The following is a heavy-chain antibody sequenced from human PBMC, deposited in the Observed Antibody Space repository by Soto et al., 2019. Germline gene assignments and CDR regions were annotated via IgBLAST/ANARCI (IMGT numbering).Heavy chain of an antibody. Sequence: GGSLRLSCAASGFTFSSYAMHWVRQAPGKGLEWVAVISYDGSNKYYADSVKGRFTISRDNSKNTLYLQMNSLRAEDTAVYYCARRRYSSGWYFQDYWGQGTLVTVSS. CDR1: GFTFSSYA. CDR3: ARRRYSSGWYFQDY. CDR2: ISYDGSNK. J-gene: IGHJ4*02. V-gene: IGHV3-30-3*01. D-gene: IGHD6-19*01.